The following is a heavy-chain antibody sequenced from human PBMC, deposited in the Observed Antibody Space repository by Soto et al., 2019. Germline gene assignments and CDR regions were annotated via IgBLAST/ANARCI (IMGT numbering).Heavy chain of an antibody. CDR3: ARHAREYNGYDDAFDF. J-gene: IGHJ3*01. CDR2: IYFSGST. D-gene: IGHD5-12*01. Sequence: SETLSLTCTVSGGSISGYYWSWIRQPPGTGLEWIGYIYFSGSTNYNPSLKSRVTISVDTSKNHFSLRLSSVTAADTALYYCARHAREYNGYDDAFDFWGQGTMVTVSS. V-gene: IGHV4-59*08. CDR1: GGSISGYY.